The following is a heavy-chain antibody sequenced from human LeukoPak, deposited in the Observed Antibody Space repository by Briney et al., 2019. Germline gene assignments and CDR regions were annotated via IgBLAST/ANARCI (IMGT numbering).Heavy chain of an antibody. Sequence: SETLSLTCSVSGGSISSSSYYWGWIRQPPGKGLEWNGNIYYGGSTYYNPSLKSRVTISVDTSKNQCSLKLSSVSAADTAVYYCARASVGSSWRYNYFDPWGQGTLVTVSS. CDR3: ARASVGSSWRYNYFDP. V-gene: IGHV4-39*01. J-gene: IGHJ5*02. CDR1: GGSISSSSYY. CDR2: IYYGGST. D-gene: IGHD6-13*01.